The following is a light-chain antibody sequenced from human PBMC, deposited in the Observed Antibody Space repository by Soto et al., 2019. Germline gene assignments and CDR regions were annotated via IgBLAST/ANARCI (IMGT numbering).Light chain of an antibody. V-gene: IGKV3-20*01. CDR2: GAS. CDR3: QQYNNWPRAT. CDR1: QSVNSDY. J-gene: IGKJ4*01. Sequence: EIVLTQSPGTLSLSPGERATLSCRASQSVNSDYLAWFQQKPGQAPRLLIYGASTRTTGIPDRFSGSGSGTDFTLTISRLEPEDSAVYYCQQYNNWPRATFGGGTKVDIK.